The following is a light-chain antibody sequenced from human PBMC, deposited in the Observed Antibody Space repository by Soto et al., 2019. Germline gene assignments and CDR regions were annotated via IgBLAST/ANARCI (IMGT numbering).Light chain of an antibody. J-gene: IGKJ5*01. CDR3: QKYGSSPPIT. Sequence: EILMTQSPATLSVSPGERSTLSCRAVQIISVTYLAWYQQKPGQAPRLLIYTTSIRATGIPDRFSGRGSGTDFTLTISRLEPEDFAVYYCQKYGSSPPITFGQGTRLEIK. CDR2: TTS. V-gene: IGKV3-20*01. CDR1: QIISVTY.